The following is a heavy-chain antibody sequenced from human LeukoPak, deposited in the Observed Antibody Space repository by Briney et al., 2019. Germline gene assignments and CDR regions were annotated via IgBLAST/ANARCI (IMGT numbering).Heavy chain of an antibody. J-gene: IGHJ4*02. Sequence: KGPCWDCGETGKSVDLGGGRNTTKQGLELMGWISAYNGNANYAQKLQGRVTMTTDTSTSTAYMELRSLRSDDTAVYYCARDFYDSSGPLTVNRGDYWGQGTLVTVSS. CDR3: ARDFYDSSGPLTVNRGDY. V-gene: IGHV1-18*01. CDR1: GETGKSVD. D-gene: IGHD3-22*01. CDR2: ISAYNGNA.